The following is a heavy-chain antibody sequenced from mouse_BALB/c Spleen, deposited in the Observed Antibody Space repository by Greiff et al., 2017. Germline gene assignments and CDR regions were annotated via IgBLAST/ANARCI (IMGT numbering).Heavy chain of an antibody. Sequence: EVQLQQSGPGLVKPSQSLSLTCTVTGYSITSDYAWNWIRQFPGNKLEWMGYISYSGSTSYNPSLKSRISITRDTSKNQFFLQLNSVTTEDTATYYCARDSTRGYYFDYWGQGTTLTVSS. CDR2: ISYSGST. J-gene: IGHJ2*01. CDR3: ARDSTRGYYFDY. D-gene: IGHD1-1*01. CDR1: GYSITSDYA. V-gene: IGHV3-2*02.